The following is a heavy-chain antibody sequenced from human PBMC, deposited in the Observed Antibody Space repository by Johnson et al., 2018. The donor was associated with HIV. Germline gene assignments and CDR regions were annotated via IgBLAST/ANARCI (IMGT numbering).Heavy chain of an antibody. Sequence: QVQLVESGGGVVRPGGSLRLSCAASGFAFSNYGLHWVRQSPGRGLEWVAFIRYDESDKYYADSVKGRFTMSRDNSKNTVYLQMNSLRVEEKVVYYCTKDGQPYYNFWSASPDVFDIWGQGTMVSVSS. CDR2: IRYDESDK. V-gene: IGHV3-30*02. J-gene: IGHJ3*02. CDR1: GFAFSNYG. CDR3: TKDGQPYYNFWSASPDVFDI. D-gene: IGHD3-3*01.